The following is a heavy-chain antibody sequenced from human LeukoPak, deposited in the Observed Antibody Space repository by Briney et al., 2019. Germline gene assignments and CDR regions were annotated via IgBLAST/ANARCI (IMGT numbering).Heavy chain of an antibody. CDR2: IYYSGST. D-gene: IGHD6-19*01. CDR1: GGSISSYY. Sequence: SETLSLTCTVSGGSISSYYWSWIRQPPGKGLEWIGYIYYSGSTNYNPSLKSRVTISVDTSKNQFSLKLSSVTAADTDVYYCARGAAVAGFDYWGQGTLVTVSS. V-gene: IGHV4-59*01. CDR3: ARGAAVAGFDY. J-gene: IGHJ4*02.